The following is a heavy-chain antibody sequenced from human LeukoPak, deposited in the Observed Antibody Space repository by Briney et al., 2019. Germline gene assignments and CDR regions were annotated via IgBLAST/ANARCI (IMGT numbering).Heavy chain of an antibody. CDR3: ARCCSSTSCPYYFDY. CDR2: IYHSGST. V-gene: IGHV4-30-2*01. CDR1: GGSISSGGYY. Sequence: SQTLSLTCTVSGGSISSGGYYWSWIRQPPGKGLEWIGYIYHSGSTYYNPSLKSRVTISVDRSKNQFSLKLSSVTAADTAVYYCARCCSSTSCPYYFDYWGQGTLVTVSS. D-gene: IGHD2-2*01. J-gene: IGHJ4*02.